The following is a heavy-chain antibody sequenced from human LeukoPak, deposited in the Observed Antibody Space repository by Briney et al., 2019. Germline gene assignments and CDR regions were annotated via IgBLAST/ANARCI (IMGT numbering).Heavy chain of an antibody. CDR1: GFTFDDYS. CDR3: ARTYYDILTGYNPYFDY. Sequence: GGSLRLSCAASGFTFDDYSMNWVRQAPGKGLEWISYISSSSSTIYYADSVKGRFTISRDNAKNSLYLQLNSLRAEDTAVYYCARTYYDILTGYNPYFDYWGQGILVTVSS. CDR2: ISSSSSTI. D-gene: IGHD3-9*01. V-gene: IGHV3-48*01. J-gene: IGHJ4*02.